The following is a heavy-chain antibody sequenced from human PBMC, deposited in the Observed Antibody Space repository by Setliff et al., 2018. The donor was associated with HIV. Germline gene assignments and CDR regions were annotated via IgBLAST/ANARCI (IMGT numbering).Heavy chain of an antibody. CDR3: ARRDGGSYYGRLEY. CDR2: IYPGDSDT. D-gene: IGHD1-26*01. V-gene: IGHV5-51*01. Sequence: GESLKISCKGSEYSFSNYWIAWVRQVPGKGREWMGIIYPGDSDTRYSPSFQGQVTMSADKSINTAYLQWSSLKASDTAVYFCARRDGGSYYGRLEYWGQGTLVTVSS. J-gene: IGHJ4*02. CDR1: EYSFSNYW.